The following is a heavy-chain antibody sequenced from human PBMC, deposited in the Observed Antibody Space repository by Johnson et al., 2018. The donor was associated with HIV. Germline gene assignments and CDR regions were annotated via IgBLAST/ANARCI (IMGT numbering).Heavy chain of an antibody. CDR2: ISYDGSNK. CDR1: GFTSDDYA. D-gene: IGHD2-21*01. V-gene: IGHV3-30*18. CDR3: AKGDPVEGDVDDAFDI. J-gene: IGHJ3*02. Sequence: QVQLVESGGGVVRPGGSLRLSCVASGFTSDDYAMSWVRQAAGKGLELVAVISYDGSNKYYVDSVKGRFTISRDNAKNSLYLQMNSLRAEDTAVYYCAKGDPVEGDVDDAFDIWGQGTMVTVSS.